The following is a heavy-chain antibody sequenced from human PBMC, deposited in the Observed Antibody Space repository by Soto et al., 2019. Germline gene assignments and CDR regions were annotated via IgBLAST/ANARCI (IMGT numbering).Heavy chain of an antibody. Sequence: PSETLSLTCTVSGGSISSYYWSWIRQPPGKGLEWIGYIYYSGSTNYNPSLKSRVTISVDTSKNQFSLKLSSVTAADTAVYYCARARYLAVAAAWAYWGQGTLVTVSS. CDR2: IYYSGST. V-gene: IGHV4-59*01. J-gene: IGHJ4*02. CDR3: ARARYLAVAAAWAY. CDR1: GGSISSYY. D-gene: IGHD6-13*01.